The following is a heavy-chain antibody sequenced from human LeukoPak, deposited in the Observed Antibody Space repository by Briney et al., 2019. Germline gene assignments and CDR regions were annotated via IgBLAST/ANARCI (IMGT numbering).Heavy chain of an antibody. CDR3: ARDGYCSSTSCYPNWFDP. CDR2: INPNSGGT. D-gene: IGHD2-2*03. J-gene: IGHJ5*02. Sequence: ASVTVSCKASGYTFTGYYMHWVRQAPGQGLEWMGWINPNSGGTNYAQKFQGRVTMTRDTSISTAYMELSSLRSDDTAVYYCARDGYCSSTSCYPNWFDPWGQGTLVTVSS. V-gene: IGHV1-2*02. CDR1: GYTFTGYY.